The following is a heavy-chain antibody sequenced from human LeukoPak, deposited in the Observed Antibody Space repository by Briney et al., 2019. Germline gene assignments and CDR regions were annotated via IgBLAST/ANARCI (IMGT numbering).Heavy chain of an antibody. Sequence: GATVKVSCKASGYTFTSYYMHWVRQAPGQGLEWMGIINPSGGSTSYAQKFQGRVTMTRDTSTSTVYMELSSLRSEDTAVYYCARAGVGATTPHFDYWGQGTLSPSPQ. CDR1: GYTFTSYY. D-gene: IGHD1-26*01. CDR2: INPSGGST. V-gene: IGHV1-46*01. J-gene: IGHJ4*02. CDR3: ARAGVGATTPHFDY.